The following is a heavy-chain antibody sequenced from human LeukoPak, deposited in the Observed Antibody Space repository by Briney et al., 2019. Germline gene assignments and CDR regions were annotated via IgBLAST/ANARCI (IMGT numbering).Heavy chain of an antibody. J-gene: IGHJ4*02. Sequence: ASVKVSCKASGYTFTGYYMHWVRQAPGQGLEWMGWINPNSGGTNYAQKFQGRVTMTRDTSISTAYMELSRLRSDDTAVYYCARDFSPVVTAIQFDYWGQGTLVTVSS. V-gene: IGHV1-2*02. CDR1: GYTFTGYY. D-gene: IGHD2-21*02. CDR3: ARDFSPVVTAIQFDY. CDR2: INPNSGGT.